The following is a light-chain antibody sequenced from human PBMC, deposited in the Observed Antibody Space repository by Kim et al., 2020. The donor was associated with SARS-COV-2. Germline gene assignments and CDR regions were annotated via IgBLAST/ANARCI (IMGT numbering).Light chain of an antibody. CDR1: HVISSH. CDR2: GAS. Sequence: IQLTQSPSSLSASVGDRVAITCRASHVISSHFAWYQQKPGKAPELLIYGASTLQSGVPSRFSGSGSGTDFTLTISSLQPEDFATYYCQQLNSYPLTFGGGTKVDIK. CDR3: QQLNSYPLT. V-gene: IGKV1-9*01. J-gene: IGKJ4*01.